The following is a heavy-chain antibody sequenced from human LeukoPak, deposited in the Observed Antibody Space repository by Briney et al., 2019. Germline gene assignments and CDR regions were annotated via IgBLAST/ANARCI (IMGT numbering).Heavy chain of an antibody. CDR1: GGTFSSYA. CDR3: AIISSSWSYNWFDP. J-gene: IGHJ5*02. V-gene: IGHV1-69*06. CDR2: IIPIFGTA. D-gene: IGHD6-13*01. Sequence: ASVKVSCKASGGTFSSYAISWVRQAPGQGLEWMGGIIPIFGTANYAQKFQGRVTITADKSTSTAYMELSSLRSEDTAVYYCAIISSSWSYNWFDPWGQGTLVTVSS.